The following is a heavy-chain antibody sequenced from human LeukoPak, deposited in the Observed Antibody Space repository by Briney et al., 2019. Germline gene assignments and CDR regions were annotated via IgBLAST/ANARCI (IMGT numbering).Heavy chain of an antibody. CDR1: GFSLITSGVG. CDR3: AHTYCSGGSCYSDFGAFDI. D-gene: IGHD2-15*01. Sequence: SGPTLVNPTQTLTLTCTFSGFSLITSGVGVGWIRQPPGKALEWLALIYWDDDKRYSPSLKSRLTITKDTSKNQVVLTMTNMDPVDTATYYCAHTYCSGGSCYSDFGAFDIWGQGTMVTVSS. V-gene: IGHV2-5*02. CDR2: IYWDDDK. J-gene: IGHJ3*02.